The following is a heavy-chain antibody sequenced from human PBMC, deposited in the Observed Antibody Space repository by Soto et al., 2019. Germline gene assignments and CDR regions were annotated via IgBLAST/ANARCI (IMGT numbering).Heavy chain of an antibody. CDR3: VRSGTARLLRHSWFDT. CDR2: ITTSSAYI. CDR1: GFTFNTYD. Sequence: EVQLVESGGGLVKPGGSLRLSCAASGFTFNTYDMNWVRQAPGKGLEWVSSITTSSAYIYYAASLKGRIPISRDNAKNTLILQMNSRSADATAVYYCVRSGTARLLRHSWFDTWGQGTVVTVSS. J-gene: IGHJ5*02. V-gene: IGHV3-21*01. D-gene: IGHD2-21*01.